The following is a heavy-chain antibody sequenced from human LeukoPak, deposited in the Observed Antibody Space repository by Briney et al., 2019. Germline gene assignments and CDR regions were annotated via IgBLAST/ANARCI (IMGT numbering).Heavy chain of an antibody. CDR3: AREGYYDFWSGSSCFDY. CDR1: GGSISSYY. V-gene: IGHV4-4*07. Sequence: SETLSLTCTVSGGSISSYYWSWIRQPAGKGLEWIGRIYTSGSTNYNPSLKSRVTMSVDTSKNQFSLKLSSVTAADTAVYYCAREGYYDFWSGSSCFDYWGQGTLVTVSS. J-gene: IGHJ4*02. D-gene: IGHD3-3*01. CDR2: IYTSGST.